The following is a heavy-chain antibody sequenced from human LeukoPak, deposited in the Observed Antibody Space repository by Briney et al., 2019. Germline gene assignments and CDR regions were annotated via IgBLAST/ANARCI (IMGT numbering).Heavy chain of an antibody. CDR2: IYYSGST. D-gene: IGHD1-26*01. J-gene: IGHJ4*01. CDR3: ARFSGVESNNDY. V-gene: IGHV4-61*08. Sequence: SETLSLTCTVSGGSISSGGYFWTWIRQHPGKGLEWIGHIYYSGSTNYNPSLKSRVTISVDTSKNQFSLKLSSVTAADTAVYYCARFSGVESNNDYWGQEPWSPSPQ. CDR1: GGSISSGGYF.